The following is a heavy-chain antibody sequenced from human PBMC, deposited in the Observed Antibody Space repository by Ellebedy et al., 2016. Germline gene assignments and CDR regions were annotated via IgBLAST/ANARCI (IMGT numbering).Heavy chain of an antibody. J-gene: IGHJ6*02. V-gene: IGHV5-51*01. D-gene: IGHD6-13*01. CDR2: IYPGDSDT. CDR3: ARQPYSSSWYGSYYGMDV. CDR1: GYSFPSYW. Sequence: GESLKISXKGSGYSFPSYWIGWVRQMPGKGLEWMGIIYPGDSDTRYSPSFQGQVTISADKSITTAYLQWSSLKASDTAMYYCARQPYSSSWYGSYYGMDVWGQGTTVTVSS.